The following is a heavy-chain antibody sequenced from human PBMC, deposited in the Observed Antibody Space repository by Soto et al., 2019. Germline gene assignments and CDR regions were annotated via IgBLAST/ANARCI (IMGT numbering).Heavy chain of an antibody. V-gene: IGHV4-31*03. D-gene: IGHD3-22*01. CDR1: GGSISRGGYY. Sequence: QVQLQESGPGLVKPSQTLSLTCTVSGGSISRGGYYWSWIRQQTGKGLEWIGYIYYTGGTYYNPSLKRRVTISVDKSKNQFSLKLSSVTAADKAGYYCAGLRGIYGYSVAFEIWDQETMGTDSA. J-gene: IGHJ3*02. CDR2: IYYTGGT. CDR3: AGLRGIYGYSVAFEI.